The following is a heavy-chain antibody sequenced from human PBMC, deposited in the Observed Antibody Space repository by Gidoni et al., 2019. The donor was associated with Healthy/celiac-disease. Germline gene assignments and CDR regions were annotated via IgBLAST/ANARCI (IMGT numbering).Heavy chain of an antibody. D-gene: IGHD2-21*01. CDR2: MSSSSSYI. J-gene: IGHJ4*02. Sequence: EVQLVESGGGLVKHGGSLLLSCAAPGFTCCSYGMTWFRQAPGKGLEWVSCMSSSSSYIYYADSVKGRFTISRDNAKNSLYLKMNSLRAEDTAVYYCAHIMAGPGDYWGQGTLVTVSS. CDR3: AHIMAGPGDY. V-gene: IGHV3-21*01. CDR1: GFTCCSYG.